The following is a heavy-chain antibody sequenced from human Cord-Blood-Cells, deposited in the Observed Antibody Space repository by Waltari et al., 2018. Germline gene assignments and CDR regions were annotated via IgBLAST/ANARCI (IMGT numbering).Heavy chain of an antibody. Sequence: QLQLQESGPGLVKPSETLSLTCTVSGGSISSSSYYWGWIRQPPGKGLEWIGSIYYSGRTYYNPSLKSRVTISVDTSKNQFSLKLSSVTAADTAVYYCARRTSIAAAGTGAFDIWGQGTMVTVSS. CDR1: GGSISSSSYY. CDR3: ARRTSIAAAGTGAFDI. V-gene: IGHV4-39*01. J-gene: IGHJ3*02. D-gene: IGHD6-13*01. CDR2: IYYSGRT.